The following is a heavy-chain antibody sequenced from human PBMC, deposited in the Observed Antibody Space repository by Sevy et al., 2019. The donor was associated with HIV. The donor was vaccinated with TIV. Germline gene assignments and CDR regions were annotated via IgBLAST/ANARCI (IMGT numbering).Heavy chain of an antibody. D-gene: IGHD3-10*01. V-gene: IGHV3-21*01. J-gene: IGHJ3*02. CDR3: ARPYGSGSWEAFDI. CDR2: ISFSSNYI. Sequence: GGSLRLSCAASGFTFNTHAMNWVRQAPGKGLEWVSSISFSSNYIYYADSVKGRFTISRDNAQNSLYLQMNSLRAEDTAVYYCARPYGSGSWEAFDIWGQGTMVTVSS. CDR1: GFTFNTHA.